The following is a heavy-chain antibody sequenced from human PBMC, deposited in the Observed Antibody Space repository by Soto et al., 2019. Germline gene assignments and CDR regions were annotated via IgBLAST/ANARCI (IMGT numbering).Heavy chain of an antibody. V-gene: IGHV3-48*02. CDR1: GFTFSNYN. J-gene: IGHJ4*02. Sequence: EVHLVESGGGLVQPGESLRLSCAASGFTFSNYNMNWVRQAPGKGLEWVSYISGTSSSIYYADSVKGRVTISRDIAKNSLYLQMNSLRDEDTAVYYCANSGSYYMGYWGQGTLVTVSS. CDR2: ISGTSSSI. CDR3: ANSGSYYMGY. D-gene: IGHD1-26*01.